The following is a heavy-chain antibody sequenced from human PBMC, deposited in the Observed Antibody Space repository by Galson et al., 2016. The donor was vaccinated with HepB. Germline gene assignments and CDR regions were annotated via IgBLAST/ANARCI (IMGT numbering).Heavy chain of an antibody. Sequence: SLRLSCAASGFTFRGYSMTWVRQAPGKGLEWVSYISSNGKIKHYAESVQGRFTISKDNAKNSLYVEMNSLRDEDSAVYYCARCSDSSGYDLVPDYWGQGSLITVSS. CDR2: ISSNGKIK. CDR3: ARCSDSSGYDLVPDY. V-gene: IGHV3-48*03. D-gene: IGHD3-22*01. J-gene: IGHJ1*01. CDR1: GFTFRGYS.